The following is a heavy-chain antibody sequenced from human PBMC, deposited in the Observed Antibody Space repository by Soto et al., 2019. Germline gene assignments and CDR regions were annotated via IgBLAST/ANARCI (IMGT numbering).Heavy chain of an antibody. D-gene: IGHD2-15*01. J-gene: IGHJ4*02. CDR2: IYSGGST. Sequence: EVQLVESGGGLVQPGGSLRLSCAASGFTVSSNYMSWVRQAPGKGLEWVSVIYSGGSTYYADSVKGRFTISRDNSENTLYLHMNSLRAEDTAVYYCARTCSGGTCSLDYWGQGTLVTVSS. V-gene: IGHV3-66*01. CDR3: ARTCSGGTCSLDY. CDR1: GFTVSSNY.